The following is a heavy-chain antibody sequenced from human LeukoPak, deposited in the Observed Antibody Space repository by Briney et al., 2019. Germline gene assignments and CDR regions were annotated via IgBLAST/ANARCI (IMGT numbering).Heavy chain of an antibody. D-gene: IGHD4-17*01. CDR2: IYHSGST. Sequence: SQTLSLTCAVSGGSISSGGYSWSWIRQPPGKGLEWIGYIYHSGSTYYNPSLKSRVTILVDRSKNQFSLKLSSVTAADTAVYYCARVSLGYGDYYFDYWGQGTLVTVSS. V-gene: IGHV4-30-2*01. CDR3: ARVSLGYGDYYFDY. J-gene: IGHJ4*02. CDR1: GGSISSGGYS.